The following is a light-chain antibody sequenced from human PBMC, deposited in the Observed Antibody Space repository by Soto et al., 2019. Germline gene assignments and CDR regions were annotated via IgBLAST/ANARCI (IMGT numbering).Light chain of an antibody. CDR3: QSCDISLSWRV. J-gene: IGLJ3*02. Sequence: QSVLTQPPSVSGAPGQRVTISCTGSSSNIGAGYDVHWYQQLPGTAPKLLIYGNNNRPSGVPDRFSGSKSGTSASLAITGLQAEDEADYYCQSCDISLSWRVFGGGTQLTVL. CDR2: GNN. CDR1: SSNIGAGYD. V-gene: IGLV1-40*01.